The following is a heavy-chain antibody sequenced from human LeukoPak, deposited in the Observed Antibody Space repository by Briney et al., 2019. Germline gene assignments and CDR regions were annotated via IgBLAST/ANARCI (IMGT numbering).Heavy chain of an antibody. CDR1: GGSFSGYY. Sequence: SETLSLTCAVHGGSFSGYYWSWIRQPPGKGLEWIGEINHSGSTNYNPSLKSRVTISVDTSKNQFSLKLSSVTAADTAVYYCASGYHYRTFDYWGQGTLVTVSS. CDR2: INHSGST. J-gene: IGHJ4*02. CDR3: ASGYHYRTFDY. V-gene: IGHV4-34*01. D-gene: IGHD3-22*01.